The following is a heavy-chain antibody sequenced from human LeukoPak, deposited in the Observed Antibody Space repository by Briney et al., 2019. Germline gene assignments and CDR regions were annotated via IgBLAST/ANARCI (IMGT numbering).Heavy chain of an antibody. V-gene: IGHV3-15*01. CDR2: IKSKTDGGTT. CDR1: GFTFSNSW. D-gene: IGHD2-2*02. J-gene: IGHJ4*02. Sequence: PGGSLRLSCAASGFTFSNSWMSWVRQAPGKGLEWVGRIKSKTDGGTTDYAAPVKGRFTISRANSQHTLYLQMNSLKTKDTAVYYCTTEGYCSSTSCYSGYWGQGTLVTVSS. CDR3: TTEGYCSSTSCYSGY.